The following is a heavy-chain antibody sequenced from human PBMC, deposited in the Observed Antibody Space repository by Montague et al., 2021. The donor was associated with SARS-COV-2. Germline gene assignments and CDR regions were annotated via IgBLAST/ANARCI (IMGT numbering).Heavy chain of an antibody. V-gene: IGHV4-39*01. J-gene: IGHJ4*02. CDR1: GGTITNSNYY. D-gene: IGHD1-1*01. CDR2: IIYNGST. CDR3: ACVSWVPTVDPLTFDY. Sequence: SETLSLTCSVSGGTITNSNYYWVCIRQPPGKGLEWIGIIIYNGSTYYNLYFKSRLSLSVDTSKNQFSLRLGSVTAADTAVYFCACVSWVPTVDPLTFDYWGQGALVTVSS.